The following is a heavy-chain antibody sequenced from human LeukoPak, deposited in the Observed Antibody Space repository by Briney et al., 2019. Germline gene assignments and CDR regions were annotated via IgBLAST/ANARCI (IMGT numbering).Heavy chain of an antibody. CDR3: ARGRLKLRFFDY. D-gene: IGHD5-18*01. J-gene: IGHJ4*02. CDR1: GGSISSYY. V-gene: IGHV4-34*01. CDR2: INHSGST. Sequence: PSETLSLTCTVSGGSISSYYWSWIRQPPGKGLEWIGEINHSGSTNYNPSLKSRVTISVDTSKNQFSLKLSSVTAADTAVYYRARGRLKLRFFDYWGQGTLVTVSS.